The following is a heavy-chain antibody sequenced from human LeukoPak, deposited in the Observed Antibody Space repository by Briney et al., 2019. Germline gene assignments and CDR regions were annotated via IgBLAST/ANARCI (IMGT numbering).Heavy chain of an antibody. V-gene: IGHV3-66*02. D-gene: IGHD3-22*01. Sequence: GGSLRLSCAGSGFTLSINYVSWIRQAPGKGLEWLSVIYSGGSSFYGDSVKGRITVSRDVSKNMMYLQMNNVTAEDTAVYYCASRDSSGYYTPGALDLWGQGTLVTVSS. J-gene: IGHJ3*01. CDR3: ASRDSSGYYTPGALDL. CDR1: GFTLSINY. CDR2: IYSGGSS.